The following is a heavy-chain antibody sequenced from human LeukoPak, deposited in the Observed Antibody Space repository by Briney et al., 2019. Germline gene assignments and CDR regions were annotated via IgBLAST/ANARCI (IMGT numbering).Heavy chain of an antibody. CDR3: ARDFTFGGVIVMPLGD. CDR1: GFTFSSYS. D-gene: IGHD3-16*02. V-gene: IGHV3-21*01. CDR2: ISSSSSYI. Sequence: GGSLRLSCAASGFTFSSYSMNWVRKAPGKGLEWVSSISSSSSYIYYADSVKGRFTISRDNAKNSLYLQMNSLRAEDTAVYYCARDFTFGGVIVMPLGDWGQGTLVTVSS. J-gene: IGHJ4*02.